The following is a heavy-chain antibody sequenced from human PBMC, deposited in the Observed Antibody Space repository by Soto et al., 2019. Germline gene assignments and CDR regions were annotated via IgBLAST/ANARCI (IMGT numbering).Heavy chain of an antibody. Sequence: QVQLQQWGAGLLKPSETLSLTCAVYGGSFSGYYWSWIRQPPGKGLEWIGEINHSGSTNYNPSLKSRVTISVDTSKNQFSRKLSSVTAADTAVYYGAAGDFWSGYHAGGFDPWGQGTLVTVSS. V-gene: IGHV4-34*01. CDR3: AAGDFWSGYHAGGFDP. CDR1: GGSFSGYY. CDR2: INHSGST. J-gene: IGHJ5*02. D-gene: IGHD3-3*01.